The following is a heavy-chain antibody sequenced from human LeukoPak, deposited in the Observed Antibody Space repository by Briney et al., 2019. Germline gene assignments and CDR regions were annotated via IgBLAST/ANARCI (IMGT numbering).Heavy chain of an antibody. CDR2: IYWDDDK. D-gene: IGHD3-22*01. Sequence: SGPTLVNPTQTLTLTCTFSGFSLSTSGVGVGWIRQPPGKALEWLALIYWDDDKRYSPSLKSRLTITKDTSKNQVVLTMTNKDPVDTATYYCVHDFGDSSGYYYHYFDYWGQGTLVTVSS. J-gene: IGHJ4*02. CDR1: GFSLSTSGVG. CDR3: VHDFGDSSGYYYHYFDY. V-gene: IGHV2-5*02.